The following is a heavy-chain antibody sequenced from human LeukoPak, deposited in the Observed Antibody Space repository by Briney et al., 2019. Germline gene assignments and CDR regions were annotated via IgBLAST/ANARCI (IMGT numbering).Heavy chain of an antibody. CDR3: ARKVGDLYGMDV. D-gene: IGHD1-26*01. J-gene: IGHJ6*02. V-gene: IGHV3-7*01. CDR2: IKQAGSEK. Sequence: GGSLRLSCAASGFIFSSYWMSWGRQAPGKGLEVVANIKQAGSEKYYVASVKGRFTISRDNAKNSLYLQMNSLRAEDTAVYYCARKVGDLYGMDVWGQGTTVTVSS. CDR1: GFIFSSYW.